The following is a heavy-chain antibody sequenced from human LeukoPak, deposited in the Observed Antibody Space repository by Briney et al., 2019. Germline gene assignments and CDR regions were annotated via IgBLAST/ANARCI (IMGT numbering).Heavy chain of an antibody. CDR3: AKDLGLRVWGNYRPPAFDY. Sequence: PGGSLRLSCAASGFTFSSYAMSWVRQAPGKGLEWVSASSSSDDGKWYADSVRGRFTISRDTSKNTVYLQMNSLRVEDAGVYYCAKDLGLRVWGNYRPPAFDYWGQGTLVTVSS. CDR1: GFTFSSYA. V-gene: IGHV3-23*01. J-gene: IGHJ4*02. D-gene: IGHD3-16*02. CDR2: SSSSDDGK.